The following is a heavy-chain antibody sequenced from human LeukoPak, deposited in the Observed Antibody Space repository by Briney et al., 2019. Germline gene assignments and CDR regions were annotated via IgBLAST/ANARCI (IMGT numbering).Heavy chain of an antibody. Sequence: ASVKVSCKASGYTFTTYGITWVRQAPGQGLEWMAWISAYNGDTNYAQKFQGRVTMTTDTSTSTAYMDLSSLRSDDTAVYYCARSGSGRYYYMAVWGKGPTVTVSS. CDR2: ISAYNGDT. J-gene: IGHJ6*03. D-gene: IGHD3-10*01. CDR3: ARSGSGRYYYMAV. V-gene: IGHV1-18*01. CDR1: GYTFTTYG.